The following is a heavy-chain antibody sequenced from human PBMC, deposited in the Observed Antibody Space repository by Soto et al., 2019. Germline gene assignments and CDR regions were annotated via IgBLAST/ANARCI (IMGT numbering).Heavy chain of an antibody. D-gene: IGHD4-17*01. CDR3: ATGDGDYAY. CDR2: NYYSGST. Sequence: QLQLQEAGPGLVKPSETLSLTCTVSGGSISSSSYYWGWIRQPPGEGLEWIGRNYYSGSTYYKQYHKSRVTISVDTFMNQFSLKLSAVTAAVTAVYYCATGDGDYAYWGQGTMVTVSS. V-gene: IGHV4-39*01. CDR1: GGSISSSSYY. J-gene: IGHJ4*02.